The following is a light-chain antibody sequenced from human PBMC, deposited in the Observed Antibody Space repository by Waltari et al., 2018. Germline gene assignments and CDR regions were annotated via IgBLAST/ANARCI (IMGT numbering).Light chain of an antibody. V-gene: IGKV4-1*01. Sequence: DIVMTQSPDSLAVSLGERATINCKSSQSVSDTARNKRYLAWYQQEPGQPPQLIIYWASNRGSGVPDRFSGGGSGTDFTLTISRLQAEDVAVYYCQQYYTTPLTCGGGTKVEI. CDR2: WAS. CDR1: QSVSDTARNKRY. CDR3: QQYYTTPLT. J-gene: IGKJ4*01.